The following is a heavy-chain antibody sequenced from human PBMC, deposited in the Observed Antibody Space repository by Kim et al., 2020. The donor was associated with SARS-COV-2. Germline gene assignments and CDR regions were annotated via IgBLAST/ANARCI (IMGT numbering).Heavy chain of an antibody. CDR3: AREGGNGAYPDAFDI. CDR2: ISSSGSAI. D-gene: IGHD2-8*01. J-gene: IGHJ3*02. CDR1: GFTFSASE. V-gene: IGHV3-48*03. Sequence: RGSLRLSCAASGFTFSASEMNWLRQAPGKGLEWVSYISSSGSAIHYADSVKGRFTISRDNAKNSLYLQMDSLRAEDTAVYYCAREGGNGAYPDAFDIWGQGTMVTVSS.